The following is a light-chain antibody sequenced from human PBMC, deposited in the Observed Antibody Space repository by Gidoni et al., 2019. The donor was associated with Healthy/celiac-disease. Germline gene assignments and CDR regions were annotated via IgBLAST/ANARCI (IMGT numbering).Light chain of an antibody. CDR2: DAS. J-gene: IGKJ5*01. V-gene: IGKV1-33*01. CDR3: QQYDNLPLT. Sequence: DSQMTPSPSSLSASVGDSGTITCQASQDISNYLNWYQQKPGKAPKLLIYDASNLETGVPSRFSGSGSGTDFTFTISSLQPEDIATYYCQQYDNLPLTFGQGTRLEIK. CDR1: QDISNY.